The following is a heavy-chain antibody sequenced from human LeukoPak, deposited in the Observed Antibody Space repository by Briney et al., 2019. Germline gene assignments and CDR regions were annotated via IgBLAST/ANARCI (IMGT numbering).Heavy chain of an antibody. V-gene: IGHV3-11*01. Sequence: GGSLRLSCAASGFTFSDYYMSWIRQAPGKGLEWVSYISSSGSTIYYADSVKGRFTISRDNAKNSLYLQVNSLRAEDTAVYYCARDHGSGWFKFDYWGQGTLVTVSS. D-gene: IGHD6-19*01. CDR2: ISSSGSTI. CDR1: GFTFSDYY. J-gene: IGHJ4*02. CDR3: ARDHGSGWFKFDY.